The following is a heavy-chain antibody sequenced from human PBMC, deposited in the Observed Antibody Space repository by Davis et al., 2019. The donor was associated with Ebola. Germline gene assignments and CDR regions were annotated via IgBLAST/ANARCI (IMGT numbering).Heavy chain of an antibody. CDR1: GFTLSDYY. D-gene: IGHD6-19*01. V-gene: IGHV3-11*01. J-gene: IGHJ4*02. CDR2: IRSSDTTI. CDR3: ATTQWLREFDN. Sequence: GGSLRLSCAASGFTLSDYYMSWIRQAPGKGLEWVSSIRSSDTTIYYSDPVKGRFTVSRDKSNNTLYLQMNSLRVDDTAVYYCATTQWLREFDNWGQGTLVTVSS.